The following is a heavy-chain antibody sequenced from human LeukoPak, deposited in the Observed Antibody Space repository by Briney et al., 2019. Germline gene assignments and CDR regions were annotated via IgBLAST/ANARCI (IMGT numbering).Heavy chain of an antibody. J-gene: IGHJ4*02. V-gene: IGHV3-30-3*01. D-gene: IGHD6-6*01. CDR1: GFTFSSCS. CDR3: AKGGAARAVSVQYY. Sequence: GGSLRFSCAASGFTFSSCSMHWVRLAPGKGLEWVAVISHDGNNKYYADSVKGRFTISRDNSKNRLYLEVTSLRVDDTAVYYCAKGGAARAVSVQYYWGQGTLVTVTS. CDR2: ISHDGNNK.